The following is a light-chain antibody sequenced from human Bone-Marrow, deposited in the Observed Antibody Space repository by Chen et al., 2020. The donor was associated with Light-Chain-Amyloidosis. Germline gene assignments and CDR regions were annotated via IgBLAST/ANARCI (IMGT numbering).Light chain of an antibody. Sequence: QSALTQPHSVSGSPVQSVTISCTGTSSDIGGYYYVSWYQQYPGTAPKLIIYDVNKRPSGVPDRFSASKSANTASLTISGLQADDEAEYHCCAYAGTYTWLFGGGTRLTVL. J-gene: IGLJ3*02. CDR1: SSDIGGYYY. CDR2: DVN. V-gene: IGLV2-11*01. CDR3: CAYAGTYTWL.